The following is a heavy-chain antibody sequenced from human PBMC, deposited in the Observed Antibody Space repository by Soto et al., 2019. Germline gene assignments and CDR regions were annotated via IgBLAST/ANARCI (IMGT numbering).Heavy chain of an antibody. V-gene: IGHV3-30-3*01. Sequence: QVQLVESGGGVVQPGRSLRLSCAASGFTFSSYAMHWVRQAPGKGLEWVAVISYDGSNKYYADSVKGRFTISRDNSNNTLYLQMNSLRAEDAAVYYCARPGATYGSGITHWGYAEYFQHWGQGTLVTVSS. J-gene: IGHJ1*01. CDR2: ISYDGSNK. CDR1: GFTFSSYA. CDR3: ARPGATYGSGITHWGYAEYFQH. D-gene: IGHD3-10*01.